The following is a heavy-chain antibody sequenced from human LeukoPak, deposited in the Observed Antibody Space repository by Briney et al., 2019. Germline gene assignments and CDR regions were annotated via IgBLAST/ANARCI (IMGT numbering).Heavy chain of an antibody. D-gene: IGHD3-22*01. V-gene: IGHV3-15*01. J-gene: IGHJ4*02. CDR2: IKSKTDGGTT. CDR3: ISQYYYDSSGYPKRRNYFDY. CDR1: GFTFSNAW. Sequence: PGGSLRLSCAASGFTFSNAWMSWVRQAPGKGLEWVGRIKSKTDGGTTDYAAPVKGRFAISRDDSKNTLHLQMNSLKTEDTAVYYCISQYYYDSSGYPKRRNYFDYWGQGTLVTVSS.